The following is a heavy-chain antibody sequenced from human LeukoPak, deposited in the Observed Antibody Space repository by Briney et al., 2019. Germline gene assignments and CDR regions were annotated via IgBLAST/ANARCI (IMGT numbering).Heavy chain of an antibody. CDR3: ARGGYDAFDM. CDR1: GGSIISDY. D-gene: IGHD3-22*01. CDR2: IYFSGTT. V-gene: IGHV4-59*01. J-gene: IGHJ3*02. Sequence: PSETLSLTCTVSGGSIISDYWSWIRQPPGKGLEWIGYIYFSGTTNYNPSLKSRVSISVDTSKNQFSLNLSSVTAADTAVYYCARGGYDAFDMWGQGTMVTVSS.